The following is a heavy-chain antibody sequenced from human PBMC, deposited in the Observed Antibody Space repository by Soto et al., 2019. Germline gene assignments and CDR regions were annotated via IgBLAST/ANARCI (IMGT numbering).Heavy chain of an antibody. CDR2: IIPIFGTT. CDR3: AKDGGADGYFGNWLDP. V-gene: IGHV1-69*13. Sequence: SVKVSCKASGGTFSNYAITWVRQAPGQGLEWVGRIIPIFGTTNVAQKFQGRVKITADESTTTANMELSGLRSDNTAVYFCAKDGGADGYFGNWLDPWGQGTLVTVSS. D-gene: IGHD5-12*01. CDR1: GGTFSNYA. J-gene: IGHJ5*02.